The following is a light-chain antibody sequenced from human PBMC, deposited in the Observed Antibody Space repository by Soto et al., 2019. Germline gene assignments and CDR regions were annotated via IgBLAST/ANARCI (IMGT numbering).Light chain of an antibody. CDR3: QKYGSAPLT. Sequence: DIQMTQSPSSLSASVGGRVTITCRASQDISNFLAWYQQKPGEPPQLLIYAASTLQSGVPSRFSASGSGTDFTLTVTNLQPEDFAAYYCQKYGSAPLTFGGGTRVEIK. V-gene: IGKV1-27*01. CDR1: QDISNF. CDR2: AAS. J-gene: IGKJ4*01.